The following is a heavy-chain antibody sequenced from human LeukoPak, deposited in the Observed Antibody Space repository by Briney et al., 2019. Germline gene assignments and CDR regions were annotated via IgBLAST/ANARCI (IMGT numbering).Heavy chain of an antibody. J-gene: IGHJ6*02. CDR1: GGTFSSYA. CDR2: IIPIFGTA. V-gene: IGHV1-69*01. CDR3: AKGNMVRGVITQYTKSRYYYGMDV. D-gene: IGHD3-10*01. Sequence: ASVKVSCKASGGTFSSYAISWVRQAPGQGLEWMGGIIPIFGTANYAQKFQGRVTITADESTSTAYMELSSLRSEDTAVYYCAKGNMVRGVITQYTKSRYYYGMDVWGQGTTVTVSS.